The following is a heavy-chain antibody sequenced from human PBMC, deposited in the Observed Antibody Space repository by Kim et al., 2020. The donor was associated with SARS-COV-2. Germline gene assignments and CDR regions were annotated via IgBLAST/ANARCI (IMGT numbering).Heavy chain of an antibody. J-gene: IGHJ4*02. CDR3: ARDEEGQLGRFDY. Sequence: SVKVSCKASGGTFSSYAISWVRQAPGQGLEWMGGIIPIFGTANYAQKFQGRVTITADESTSTAYMELSSLRSEDTAVYYCARDEEGQLGRFDYWGQGTLVTVSS. V-gene: IGHV1-69*13. D-gene: IGHD6-6*01. CDR1: GGTFSSYA. CDR2: IIPIFGTA.